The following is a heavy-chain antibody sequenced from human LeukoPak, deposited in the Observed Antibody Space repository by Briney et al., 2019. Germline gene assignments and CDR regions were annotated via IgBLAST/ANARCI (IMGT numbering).Heavy chain of an antibody. J-gene: IGHJ6*02. CDR3: ARDRTRFLEWYCGMDV. V-gene: IGHV3-21*01. Sequence: PGGSLRLSCAASGFTFSSYSMNWVRQAPGKGLEWVSSISSSSSYIYYADSVKGRFTISRDDAKNSLYLQMNSLRAEDTAVYYCARDRTRFLEWYCGMDVWGQGTTVTVSS. CDR2: ISSSSSYI. CDR1: GFTFSSYS. D-gene: IGHD3-3*01.